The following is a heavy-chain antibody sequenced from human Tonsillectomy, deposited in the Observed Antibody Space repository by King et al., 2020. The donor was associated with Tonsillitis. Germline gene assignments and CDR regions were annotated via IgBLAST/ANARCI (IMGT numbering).Heavy chain of an antibody. CDR2: ISYDGSKK. J-gene: IGHJ4*02. CDR1: GFSFSSYG. CDR3: AKDPSFSMTVVAPEN. V-gene: IGHV3-30*18. D-gene: IGHD3-22*01. Sequence: VQLVESGGGVVQPGRSLRLSCAVSGFSFSSYGMHWVRQAPGKGLEWVAVISYDGSKKDYGDSVKGRFTISRDNFKNMLYLQMKSLRAEDTAVYYCAKDPSFSMTVVAPENWGQGTLVTVSS.